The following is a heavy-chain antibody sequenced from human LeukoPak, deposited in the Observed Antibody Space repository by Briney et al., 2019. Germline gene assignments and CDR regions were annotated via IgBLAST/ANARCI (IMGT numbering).Heavy chain of an antibody. CDR2: ISYDGSNK. D-gene: IGHD5-24*01. CDR3: ARDRLGDGYNKKSRAFDI. Sequence: GRSLRLSCAASGFTFSSYAMHWVRQAPGKGLEWVAVISYDGSNKYYADSVKGRFTISRDNSKNTLYLQMNSLRAEDTAVYYCARDRLGDGYNKKSRAFDIWGQGTMVTVSS. CDR1: GFTFSSYA. J-gene: IGHJ3*02. V-gene: IGHV3-30-3*01.